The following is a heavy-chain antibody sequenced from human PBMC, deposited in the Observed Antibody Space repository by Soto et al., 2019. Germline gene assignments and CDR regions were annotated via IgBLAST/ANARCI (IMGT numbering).Heavy chain of an antibody. Sequence: SETRSFSCTVYGGSFRCYYWSWIRQPPGKGLEWIGEINHSGSTNYNPSRKSRVTISVDTSKKQFSLKLSSVTAADTAVYSCARGMSIFGMVKWGQGTLIPVSS. D-gene: IGHD3-3*01. CDR3: ARGMSIFGMVK. V-gene: IGHV4-34*01. J-gene: IGHJ4*02. CDR1: GGSFRCYY. CDR2: INHSGST.